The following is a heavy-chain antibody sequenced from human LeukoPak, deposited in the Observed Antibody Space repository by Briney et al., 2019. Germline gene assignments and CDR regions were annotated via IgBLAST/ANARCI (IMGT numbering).Heavy chain of an antibody. CDR2: INHSGST. Sequence: SETLSLTCAVYGGSFSGYYWSWIRQPPGKGLEWIGEINHSGSTNYNPSLKSRVTISVDTSKNQFSLKLSSVTAADTAVYYCATSGAAAGYYYYGMDVWGQGTTVTVSS. D-gene: IGHD6-13*01. J-gene: IGHJ6*02. CDR3: ATSGAAAGYYYYGMDV. V-gene: IGHV4-34*01. CDR1: GGSFSGYY.